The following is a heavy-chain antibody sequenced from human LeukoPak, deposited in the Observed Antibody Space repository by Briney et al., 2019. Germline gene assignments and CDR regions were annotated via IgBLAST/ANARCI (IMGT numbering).Heavy chain of an antibody. D-gene: IGHD6-13*01. CDR2: LNHSGST. CDR1: GGSFSGYY. V-gene: IGHV4-34*01. Sequence: SETLSLTCAVYGGSFSGYYWSWIRQPPGKGLEWIGELNHSGSTNYNPSLKSRVTISVDTSKNQFSLKLSSVTAADTAVYYCARGYIAAATSPYFDYWGQGTLVTVSS. J-gene: IGHJ4*02. CDR3: ARGYIAAATSPYFDY.